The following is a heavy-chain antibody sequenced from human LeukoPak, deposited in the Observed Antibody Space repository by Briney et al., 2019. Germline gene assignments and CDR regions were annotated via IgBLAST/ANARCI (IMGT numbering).Heavy chain of an antibody. Sequence: GGSLRLSCAASGFTFSSYPMHWVRQAPGKGLEWVAVISYDGSNKYYADSVKGRFTISRDNSKNTLYLQMNSLRAEDTAVYYCARADSSGYYYYYYGMDVWGQGTTVTVSS. J-gene: IGHJ6*02. D-gene: IGHD3-22*01. V-gene: IGHV3-30-3*01. CDR3: ARADSSGYYYYYYGMDV. CDR2: ISYDGSNK. CDR1: GFTFSSYP.